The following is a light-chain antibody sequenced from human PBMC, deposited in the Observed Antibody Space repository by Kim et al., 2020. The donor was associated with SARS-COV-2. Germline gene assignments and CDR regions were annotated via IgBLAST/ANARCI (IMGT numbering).Light chain of an antibody. CDR2: DNN. CDR1: SSNIGNNY. Sequence: QSVLTQPPSVSAAPGQKVTISCSGSSSNIGNNYVSWYQQLPGTAPKLLIYDNNKRPSGIPDRFSGSKSGTSATLGITGLQTGDEADYYCETWDSSPLFGGGTQLTVL. J-gene: IGLJ2*01. V-gene: IGLV1-51*01. CDR3: ETWDSSPL.